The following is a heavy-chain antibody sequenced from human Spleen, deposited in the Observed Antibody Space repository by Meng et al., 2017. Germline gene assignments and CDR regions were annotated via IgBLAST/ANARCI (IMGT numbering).Heavy chain of an antibody. CDR2: IHHSGSA. CDR1: GGSIITGGYY. D-gene: IGHD5-18*01. V-gene: IGHV4-31*03. J-gene: IGHJ5*02. Sequence: QVQLQESGPGLVKPSQTLSLTCTVSGGSIITGGYYWSWIRQLPGKGLEWIGYIHHSGSANYNRSLERRVTISVDKSKHQFSLILTSVTAADTATHYCAGVDVDTGVPSWGQGTLVTVSS. CDR3: AGVDVDTGVPS.